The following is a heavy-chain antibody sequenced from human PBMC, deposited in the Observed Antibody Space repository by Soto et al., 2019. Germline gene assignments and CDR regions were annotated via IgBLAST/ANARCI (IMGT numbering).Heavy chain of an antibody. CDR3: ARCGFRSVPGTSFINYYFDS. CDR2: INPQNGNT. D-gene: IGHD1-1*01. CDR1: GYDITTYG. V-gene: IGHV1-18*01. J-gene: IGHJ4*02. Sequence: QVQLVQSAAEMKKPGASVRISCKASGYDITTYGINWVRQAPGQGLELMGWINPQNGNTNYAQNFEGRATLITNTSTSTAYMELQSIRCDDTAVYYCARCGFRSVPGTSFINYYFDSWGQGTLVSVSS.